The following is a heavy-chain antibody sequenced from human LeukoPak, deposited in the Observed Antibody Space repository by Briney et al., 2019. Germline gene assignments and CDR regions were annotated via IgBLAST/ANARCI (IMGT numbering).Heavy chain of an antibody. Sequence: GGSLRLSCAASGFTFSSYWMSWVRQAPGKGLEWVANIKQDGSEKYSLDSLKCRFTISRDNATTSLYLQMNSLRAEDTSVYYCARDPTPRYCSGVSCYTHYGMDVWGQGTTVTVSS. D-gene: IGHD2-15*01. CDR1: GFTFSSYW. V-gene: IGHV3-7*01. CDR2: IKQDGSEK. CDR3: ARDPTPRYCSGVSCYTHYGMDV. J-gene: IGHJ6*02.